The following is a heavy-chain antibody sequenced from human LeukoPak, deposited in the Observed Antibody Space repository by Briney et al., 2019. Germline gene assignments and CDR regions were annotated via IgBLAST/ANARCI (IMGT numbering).Heavy chain of an antibody. Sequence: SETRSLTCTVSGGSISTSNYYCGWIRQPPGKWLEWIGTIYYSGTTYYHPSLKSRVTISEDTSKNQFSLMLRSVTFADTAVYFCARQASDYFYYYMDVWGKGTTVTVSS. CDR1: GGSISTSNYY. CDR3: ARQASDYFYYYMDV. J-gene: IGHJ6*03. V-gene: IGHV4-39*01. CDR2: IYYSGTT.